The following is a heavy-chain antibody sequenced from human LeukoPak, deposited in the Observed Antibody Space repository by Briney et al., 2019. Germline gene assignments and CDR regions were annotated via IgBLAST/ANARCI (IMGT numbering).Heavy chain of an antibody. J-gene: IGHJ4*02. CDR2: ISNNGGYT. D-gene: IGHD2-15*01. CDR3: AKQLGYCSAGSCYFPY. Sequence: GGSLRLSCAASGFTFSSSAMSWVRQAPGKGLEWVSSISNNGGYTYYADSVQGRFTISRDNSKSTLSLEMNSLRAEDTAVYYCAKQLGYCSAGSCYFPYWGQGTLVTVSS. CDR1: GFTFSSSA. V-gene: IGHV3-23*01.